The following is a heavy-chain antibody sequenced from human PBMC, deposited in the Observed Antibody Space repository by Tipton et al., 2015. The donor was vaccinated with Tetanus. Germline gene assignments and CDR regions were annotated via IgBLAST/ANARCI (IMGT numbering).Heavy chain of an antibody. J-gene: IGHJ5*02. CDR3: ARQLWGYWFDP. CDR1: GGSINSYY. Sequence: TLSLTCTVSGGSINSYYWGWLRLPPGKALEWIGYIYSGHTKYSPSLNSRVTMSVDASNNQFSLKLGSVTARDTAIYYCARQLWGYWFDPWGQGTLVTVSS. CDR2: IYSGHT. D-gene: IGHD7-27*01. V-gene: IGHV4-59*08.